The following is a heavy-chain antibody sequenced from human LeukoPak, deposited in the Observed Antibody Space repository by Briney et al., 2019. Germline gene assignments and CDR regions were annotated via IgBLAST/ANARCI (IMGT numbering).Heavy chain of an antibody. D-gene: IGHD6-6*01. CDR1: GLTFSSYW. CDR3: ARLPTGSSLHY. V-gene: IGHV3-74*03. Sequence: PGGSLRLSCAASGLTFSSYWMHWVRQAPGKGLVWVSSINSDGSGTMYADSVKGRFTISRDNAKNIPYLQMNSLRAEDTAVYYCARLPTGSSLHYWGQGTLVTVSS. CDR2: INSDGSGT. J-gene: IGHJ4*02.